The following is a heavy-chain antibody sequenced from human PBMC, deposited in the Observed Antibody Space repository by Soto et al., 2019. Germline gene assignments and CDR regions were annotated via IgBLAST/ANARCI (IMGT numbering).Heavy chain of an antibody. CDR1: GGSISSSSYY. J-gene: IGHJ4*02. D-gene: IGHD2-8*01. Sequence: QLQLQESGPGLVKPSETLSLTCTVSGGSISSSSYYWGWIRQPPGKGPEWIGSIYYSGSTYYNPSLKSRVTISVDTSKNQFSLKLSSVTAADTAVYYCASLIEGGVDYWGQGTLVTVSS. CDR2: IYYSGST. CDR3: ASLIEGGVDY. V-gene: IGHV4-39*01.